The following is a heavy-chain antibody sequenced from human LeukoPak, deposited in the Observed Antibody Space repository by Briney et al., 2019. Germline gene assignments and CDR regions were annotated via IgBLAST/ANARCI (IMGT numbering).Heavy chain of an antibody. CDR3: ARGGDSSGYYFDHTPDY. J-gene: IGHJ4*02. V-gene: IGHV3-23*01. D-gene: IGHD3-22*01. CDR1: GSTFSSYA. CDR2: ISGSGGST. Sequence: GGSLRLSCAASGSTFSSYAMSWVRQAPGKGLEWVSAISGSGGSTYYADSVKGRFTISRDNAKNTLYLQMNSLRAEDTAVYYCARGGDSSGYYFDHTPDYWGQGTLVTVSS.